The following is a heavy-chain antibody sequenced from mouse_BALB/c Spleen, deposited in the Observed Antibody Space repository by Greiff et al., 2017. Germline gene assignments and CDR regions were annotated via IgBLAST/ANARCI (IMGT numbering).Heavy chain of an antibody. CDR2: INPSNGGT. CDR1: GYTFTSYY. J-gene: IGHJ4*01. D-gene: IGHD1-2*01. Sequence: QVQLQQPGAELVKPGASVKLSCKASGYTFTSYYMYWVKQRPGQGLEWIGGINPSNGGTNFNEKFKSKATLTVDKSSCTAYMQLSSLTSEDSAVYYCTREKVEGLTTAYYYAMDYWGQGTSVTVSS. CDR3: TREKVEGLTTAYYYAMDY. V-gene: IGHV1S81*02.